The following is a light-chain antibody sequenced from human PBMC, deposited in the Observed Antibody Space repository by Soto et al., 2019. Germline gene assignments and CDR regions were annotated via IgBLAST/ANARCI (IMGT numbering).Light chain of an antibody. CDR1: QSISSY. J-gene: IGKJ1*01. Sequence: DIQMTQSPSSLSASVGDRVTRTCRASQSISSYLNWYQQKPGKAPKLLIYAASSLQSGVPSRFSGSGSGTDFTLTISSLQPEDFATYYCQQSYSTPPWTFGQGTKVDIK. V-gene: IGKV1-39*01. CDR2: AAS. CDR3: QQSYSTPPWT.